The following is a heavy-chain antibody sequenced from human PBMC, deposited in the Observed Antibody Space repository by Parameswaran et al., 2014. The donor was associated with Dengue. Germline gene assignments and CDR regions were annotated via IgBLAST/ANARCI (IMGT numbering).Heavy chain of an antibody. V-gene: IGHV3-7*01. Sequence: VRQAPGKGLEWVANIRQDGSEKYYVDSVKGRFTISRDNAKNSLYLQLNSPRAEDTAIYYCVREVLTMDRGISWFDPWGQGTLVTVSS. CDR3: VREVLTMDRGISWFDP. D-gene: IGHD3-10*01. J-gene: IGHJ5*02. CDR2: IRQDGSEK.